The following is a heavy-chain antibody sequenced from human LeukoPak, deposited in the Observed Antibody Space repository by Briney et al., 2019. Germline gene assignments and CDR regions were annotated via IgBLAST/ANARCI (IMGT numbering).Heavy chain of an antibody. CDR1: GFTFSSYG. CDR3: AKDKGGGYGNDAFDI. D-gene: IGHD3-16*01. Sequence: GGSLRLSCAASGFTFSSYGILWVRQAPGKGLEWVAVISYDGTNQYYADSVKGRFTTSRDNSKNTLYLQMNSLRAEDTAVYYCAKDKGGGYGNDAFDIWGRGAMVTVSS. J-gene: IGHJ3*02. V-gene: IGHV3-30*18. CDR2: ISYDGTNQ.